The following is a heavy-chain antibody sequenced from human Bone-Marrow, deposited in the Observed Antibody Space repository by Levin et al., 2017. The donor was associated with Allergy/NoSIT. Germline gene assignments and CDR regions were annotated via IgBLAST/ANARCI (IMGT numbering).Heavy chain of an antibody. CDR3: ARQPHSVTPSDY. CDR2: VFYTGRT. J-gene: IGHJ4*02. CDR1: GDSISSSSYH. Sequence: SETLSLTCSVSGDSISSSSYHWGWIRQPPGKGLQWIGSVFYTGRTYYNPSLKSRVTISVDTSKNQFSLRLNSVTAADTAVYYCARQPHSVTPSDYWGQGTLVTVSS. D-gene: IGHD4-23*01. V-gene: IGHV4-39*01.